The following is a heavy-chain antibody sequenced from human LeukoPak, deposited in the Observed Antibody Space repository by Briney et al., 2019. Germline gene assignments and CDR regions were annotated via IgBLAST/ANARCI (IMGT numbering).Heavy chain of an antibody. V-gene: IGHV3-23*01. D-gene: IGHD1-26*01. J-gene: IGHJ3*02. Sequence: GGSLRLSCAASGFTFSSNWMHWVRQAPGKGLEWVSVISGSGGSTYYADSVKGRFTISRDNSKNTLYLQMNSLRAEDTAVYYCAKDQWWELRRAFDIWGQGTMATVSS. CDR1: GFTFSSNW. CDR3: AKDQWWELRRAFDI. CDR2: ISGSGGST.